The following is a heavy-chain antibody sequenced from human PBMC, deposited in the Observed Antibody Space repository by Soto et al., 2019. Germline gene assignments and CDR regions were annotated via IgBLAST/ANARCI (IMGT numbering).Heavy chain of an antibody. CDR2: IYYSGST. V-gene: IGHV4-59*01. CDR3: ARVASHAFDI. CDR1: GGSIRSYY. J-gene: IGHJ3*02. Sequence: SETLSLTCTVSGGSIRSYYLSWIRQPPGKGLEWIGYIYYSGSTNYNPPLKSRVTISVDTSKNQFSLKLSSVTAADTAVYYCARVASHAFDIWGQGTMVTVSS.